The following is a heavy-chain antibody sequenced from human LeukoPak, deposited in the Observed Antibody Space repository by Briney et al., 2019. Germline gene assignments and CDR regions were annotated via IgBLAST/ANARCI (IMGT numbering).Heavy chain of an antibody. CDR2: IYYSGST. J-gene: IGHJ4*02. D-gene: IGHD3-9*01. V-gene: IGHV4-59*01. Sequence: SETLSLTCTVSGGSISSYYWSWIRQPPGKGLEWIGHIYYSGSTNYNPSLKSRVTISVDTSKNQFSLKLSSVTAADTAVNYCARSNYDILTGYYYFDYWGQGTLVTVSS. CDR3: ARSNYDILTGYYYFDY. CDR1: GGSISSYY.